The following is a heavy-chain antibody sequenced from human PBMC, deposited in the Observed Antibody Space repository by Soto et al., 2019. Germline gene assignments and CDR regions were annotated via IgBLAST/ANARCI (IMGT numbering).Heavy chain of an antibody. V-gene: IGHV4-39*01. CDR3: ARLEGLATISYCFGF. CDR2: IYYRGNA. J-gene: IGHJ4*02. Sequence: QLQLQESGPGLVKPSETLSLTCSVSDDSINSDKYYWGWIRQPPGKGLEWIGSIYYRGNAYYNPSLPTRVTISLDKSKSQFSLKLNSVTAADSAVYFCARLEGLATISYCFGFWGPGALVTVSS. CDR1: DDSINSDKYY. D-gene: IGHD3-9*01.